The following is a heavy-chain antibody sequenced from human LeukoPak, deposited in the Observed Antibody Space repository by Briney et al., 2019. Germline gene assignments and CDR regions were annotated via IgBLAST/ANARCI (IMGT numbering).Heavy chain of an antibody. V-gene: IGHV3-53*01. CDR1: GFTVSSNY. J-gene: IGHJ4*02. CDR3: AKGAMHYYDTSGYNYFDY. D-gene: IGHD3-22*01. CDR2: IYSGGST. Sequence: GGSLRLSCAASGFTVSSNYMSWVRQAPGKGLEWVSVIYSGGSTYYADSVKGRFTISRDNSKNTLYLQMNSLTAEDTALYYCAKGAMHYYDTSGYNYFDYWGQGTLVTVSS.